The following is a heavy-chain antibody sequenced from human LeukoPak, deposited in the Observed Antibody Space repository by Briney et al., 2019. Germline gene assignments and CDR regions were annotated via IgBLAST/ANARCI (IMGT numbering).Heavy chain of an antibody. D-gene: IGHD3-10*01. J-gene: IGHJ3*02. CDR3: ARDHSNYYGSGSYNAFDI. V-gene: IGHV4-39*07. CDR2: INYSGST. Sequence: SETLSLTCTVSGGSISSSSYSWGWIRQPPGKGLEWIGSINYSGSTYYNPSLKSRLTISVDTSKNQFSLRLSSVTAADTAVYYCARDHSNYYGSGSYNAFDIWGQGTMVTVSS. CDR1: GGSISSSSYS.